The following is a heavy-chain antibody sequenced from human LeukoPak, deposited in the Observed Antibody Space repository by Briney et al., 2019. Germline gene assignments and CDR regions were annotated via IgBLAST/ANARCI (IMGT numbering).Heavy chain of an antibody. Sequence: GGSLRLSCAVSGFALDEYAMHWVRHAPGKGLEWVSLITWDGGTTYNADSVKGRCTISRDNIKYSLYLQMNSLRTEDTALYYCARSTAMVTWGSFDIWGQGTLVTVSS. CDR2: ITWDGGTT. CDR1: GFALDEYA. D-gene: IGHD5-18*01. CDR3: ARSTAMVTWGSFDI. J-gene: IGHJ3*02. V-gene: IGHV3-43*01.